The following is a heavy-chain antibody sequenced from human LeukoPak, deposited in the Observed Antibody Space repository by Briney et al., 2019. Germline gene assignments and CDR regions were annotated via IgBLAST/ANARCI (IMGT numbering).Heavy chain of an antibody. J-gene: IGHJ5*02. V-gene: IGHV3-21*01. CDR1: GFTFSSYS. CDR3: ARGVLGYCSGGSCYSNWFDP. CDR2: ISSSSSYI. D-gene: IGHD2-15*01. Sequence: GGSLRLSCAASGFTFSSYSMNWVRQAPGKGLEWVSSISSSSSYIYYADPVKGRFTISRDNAKNSLYLQMNSLRAEDTAVYYCARGVLGYCSGGSCYSNWFDPWGQGTLVTVSS.